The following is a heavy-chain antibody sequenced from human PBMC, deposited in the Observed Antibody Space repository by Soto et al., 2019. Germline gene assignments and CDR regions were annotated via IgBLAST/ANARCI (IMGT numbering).Heavy chain of an antibody. Sequence: GASVKVSCKASGGTFSSYTISWVRQAPGQGLEWMGRIIPILGIANYAQKFQGRFTISREDSKNSLSLQMSSLKSDDTAVYYCVRVRLGAPTRYFDYWGQGTLVTVSS. CDR2: IIPILGIA. V-gene: IGHV1-69*16. CDR3: VRVRLGAPTRYFDY. CDR1: GGTFSSYT. J-gene: IGHJ4*02.